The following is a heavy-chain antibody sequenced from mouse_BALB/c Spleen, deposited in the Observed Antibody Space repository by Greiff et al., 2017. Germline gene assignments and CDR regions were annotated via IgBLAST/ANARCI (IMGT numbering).Heavy chain of an antibody. V-gene: IGHV1-7*01. Sequence: QVQLQQSGAELAKPGASVKMSCKASGYTFTSYWMHWVKQRPGQGLEWIGYINPSTGYTEYNQKFKDKATLTADKSSSTAYMQLSSLTSEDSAVYYCARPVYQDYFDYWGQGTTLTVSS. J-gene: IGHJ2*01. CDR1: GYTFTSYW. CDR2: INPSTGYT. CDR3: ARPVYQDYFDY. D-gene: IGHD2-3*01.